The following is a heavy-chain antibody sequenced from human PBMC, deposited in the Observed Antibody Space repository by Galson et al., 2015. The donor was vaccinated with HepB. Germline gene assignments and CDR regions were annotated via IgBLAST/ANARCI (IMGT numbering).Heavy chain of an antibody. CDR1: GFTFSSYA. D-gene: IGHD3-3*01. CDR3: ARARRFLEWLLSDLFDY. Sequence: SLRLSCAASGFTFSSYAMHWVRQAPGKGLEWVAVISYDGSNKYYADSVKGRFTISRDNSKNTLYLQMNSLRAEDTAVYYCARARRFLEWLLSDLFDYWGQGTLVTVSS. V-gene: IGHV3-30-3*01. J-gene: IGHJ4*02. CDR2: ISYDGSNK.